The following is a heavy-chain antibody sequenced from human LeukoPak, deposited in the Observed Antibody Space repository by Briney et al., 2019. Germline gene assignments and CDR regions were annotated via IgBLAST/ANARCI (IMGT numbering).Heavy chain of an antibody. CDR3: ARRRDDGFDY. Sequence: GGSLRLSCAASGFTFSSYSMNWVRQAPGKGLEWVSYISSSSSTIYYADSVKGRFTISRDNSKNTLYLQMNSLRAEDTAVYYCARRRDDGFDYWGQGTLVTVSS. D-gene: IGHD3-3*01. J-gene: IGHJ4*02. V-gene: IGHV3-48*01. CDR2: ISSSSSTI. CDR1: GFTFSSYS.